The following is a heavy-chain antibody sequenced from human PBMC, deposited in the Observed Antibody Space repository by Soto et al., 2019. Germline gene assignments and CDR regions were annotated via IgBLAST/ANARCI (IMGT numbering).Heavy chain of an antibody. V-gene: IGHV1-69*13. CDR3: AREKVSMVRGVMRYYYYGMDV. CDR2: IIPIFGTA. D-gene: IGHD3-10*01. Sequence: ASVKVSCKASGGTFSSYAISWVRQAPGQGLEWMGGIIPIFGTANYAQKFQGRVTITADESTSTAYMELSSLRSEDTAVYYCAREKVSMVRGVMRYYYYGMDVWGQGTTVTVS. CDR1: GGTFSSYA. J-gene: IGHJ6*02.